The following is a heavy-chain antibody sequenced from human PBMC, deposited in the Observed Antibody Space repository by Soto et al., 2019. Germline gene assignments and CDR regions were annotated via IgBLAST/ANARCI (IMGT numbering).Heavy chain of an antibody. CDR1: GFTFGDYA. V-gene: IGHV3-49*03. J-gene: IGHJ4*02. Sequence: GGSLRLSCTASGFTFGDYAMSWFRQAPGKGLEWVGFIRSKAYGGTTEYAASVKGRFTISRDDSKSIAYLQMNSLKTEDTAVYYCTRSPQTTVTTGAGVQRDYWGQGTLVTVSS. D-gene: IGHD4-17*01. CDR2: IRSKAYGGTT. CDR3: TRSPQTTVTTGAGVQRDY.